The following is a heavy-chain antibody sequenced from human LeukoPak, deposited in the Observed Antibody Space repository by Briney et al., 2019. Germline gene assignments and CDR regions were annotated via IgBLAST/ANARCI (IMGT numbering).Heavy chain of an antibody. V-gene: IGHV4-59*08. D-gene: IGHD7-27*01. CDR2: IYYSGST. CDR1: GGSISSYY. Sequence: PSETLSLTCTVSGGSISSYYWNWIRQPPGKGLEWIGYIYYSGSTNYNPSLKSRVTISVDTSKNQFSLKVTSVTAADTAVYYCARAANWGSKGYYWYFDLWGRGTLVTVSS. CDR3: ARAANWGSKGYYWYFDL. J-gene: IGHJ2*01.